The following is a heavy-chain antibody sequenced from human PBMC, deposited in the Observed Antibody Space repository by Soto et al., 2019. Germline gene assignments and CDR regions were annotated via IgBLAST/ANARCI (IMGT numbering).Heavy chain of an antibody. J-gene: IGHJ3*02. D-gene: IGHD1-26*01. CDR2: IKPDGSEK. V-gene: IGHV3-7*01. Sequence: EVQLVESGGALVQPGGSLRLSCAASGFTFSSYWMSWVRQAPGKGLEWVANIKPDGSEKIYVDSVKGRFTISRDNAKNSLYMQINSLRAKHTAVNYCAIIGRGDRPFDIWGQGTMVTVSS. CDR3: AIIGRGDRPFDI. CDR1: GFTFSSYW.